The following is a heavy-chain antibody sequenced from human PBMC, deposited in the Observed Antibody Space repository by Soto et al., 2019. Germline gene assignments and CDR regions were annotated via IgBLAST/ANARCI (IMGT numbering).Heavy chain of an antibody. D-gene: IGHD3-22*01. CDR3: ARDEKDSSGYYFGPDY. Sequence: ASVKVSCKASGYTFTSYGISWVRQAPGQGLEWMGWISAYNGNTNYAQKLQGRVTMTTDTSTSTAYMELRSLRSDDTAVYYCARDEKDSSGYYFGPDYWGQGTLVTVSS. CDR1: GYTFTSYG. CDR2: ISAYNGNT. J-gene: IGHJ4*02. V-gene: IGHV1-18*01.